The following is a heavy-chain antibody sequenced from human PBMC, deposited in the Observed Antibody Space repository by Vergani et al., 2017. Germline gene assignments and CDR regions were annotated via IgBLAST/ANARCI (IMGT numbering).Heavy chain of an antibody. CDR2: INPSGGHT. D-gene: IGHD3-9*01. CDR3: AREDYGILSGYRY. V-gene: IGHV1-46*03. J-gene: IGHJ4*02. CDR1: GYTFSNYY. Sequence: QVQVVQSGAEVKKSGASVKVSCKTSGYTFSNYYMHWVRQAPGQRLEWMGIINPSGGHTNYAQKFQGRVTMNRDTSTSTVYMELSSLRSEDTAIYYCAREDYGILSGYRYWGQGTLVTVSA.